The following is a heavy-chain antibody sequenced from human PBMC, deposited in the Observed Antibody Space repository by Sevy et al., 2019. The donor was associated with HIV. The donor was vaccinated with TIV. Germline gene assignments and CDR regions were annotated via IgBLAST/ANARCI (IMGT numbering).Heavy chain of an antibody. CDR2: IYSGGST. CDR1: TFSVTDNY. CDR3: ARDRYYDASGYYYYYYGLDV. D-gene: IGHD3-22*01. Sequence: GGSLRLSCAASTFSVTDNYMSWVRQAPGKGLEWVSTIYSGGSTFYADSVKGRFTISRDNSKNTLYLQMNSLRAEDTAVYYSARDRYYDASGYYYYYYGLDVWGQGTTVTVSS. V-gene: IGHV3-66*01. J-gene: IGHJ6*02.